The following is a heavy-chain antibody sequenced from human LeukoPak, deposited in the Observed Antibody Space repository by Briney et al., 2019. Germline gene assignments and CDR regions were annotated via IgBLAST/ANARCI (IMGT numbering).Heavy chain of an antibody. CDR3: ARDGRRGYSYGYYYYGMDV. CDR2: IKQDGSEK. D-gene: IGHD5-18*01. Sequence: GGSLRLSCAASGFTFSSYWMSWVRQAPGKGLEWVANIKQDGSEKYYVDSVKGRFTTSRDNAKNSLYLQMNSLRAEDTAVYYCARDGRRGYSYGYYYYGMDVWGQGTTVTVSS. CDR1: GFTFSSYW. V-gene: IGHV3-7*01. J-gene: IGHJ6*02.